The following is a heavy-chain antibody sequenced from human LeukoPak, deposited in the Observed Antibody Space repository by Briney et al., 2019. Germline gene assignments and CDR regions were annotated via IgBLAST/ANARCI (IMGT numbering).Heavy chain of an antibody. CDR1: GGTFSSYA. V-gene: IGHV1-69*05. Sequence: SVKVSCKASGGTFSSYAISWVRQAPGQGLEWMGGIIPIFGTANYAQKLQGRVTMTTDTSTSTAYMELRSLRSDDTAVYYCARGSFSIYHDMDVWGQGTTVTVSS. CDR3: ARGSFSIYHDMDV. D-gene: IGHD2/OR15-2a*01. CDR2: IIPIFGTA. J-gene: IGHJ6*02.